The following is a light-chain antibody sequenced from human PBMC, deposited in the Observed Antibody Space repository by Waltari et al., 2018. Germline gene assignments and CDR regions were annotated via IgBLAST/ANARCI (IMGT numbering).Light chain of an antibody. V-gene: IGKV1-39*01. J-gene: IGKJ1*01. Sequence: DIHMTQSPPSPSAAAGDRITITCRASQSISSYLNWYQQKPGKAPKLLIYAASSLQSGVPSRFSGSGSGTDFTLTISSLQPEDFATYYCQQSYSTPVTFGQGTKVEIK. CDR2: AAS. CDR3: QQSYSTPVT. CDR1: QSISSY.